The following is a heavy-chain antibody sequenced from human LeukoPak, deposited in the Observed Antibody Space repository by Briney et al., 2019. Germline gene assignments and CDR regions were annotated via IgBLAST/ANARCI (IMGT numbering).Heavy chain of an antibody. Sequence: SETLSLTCTVSGGSISSYYWSWIRQPPGKGLEWIGYIYYSESTNYNPSLKSRVTISVDTSKNQFSLKLSSVTAADTAVYYCALGSVPATYYYYYMDVWGKGTTVTVSS. J-gene: IGHJ6*03. V-gene: IGHV4-59*01. CDR2: IYYSEST. CDR1: GGSISSYY. CDR3: ALGSVPATYYYYYMDV. D-gene: IGHD2-2*01.